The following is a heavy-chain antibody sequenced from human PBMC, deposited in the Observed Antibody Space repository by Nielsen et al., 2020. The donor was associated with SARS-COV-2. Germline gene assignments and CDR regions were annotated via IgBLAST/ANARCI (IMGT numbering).Heavy chain of an antibody. CDR2: IRTSNNYI. CDR3: ARGIAAADPGWYFDL. J-gene: IGHJ2*01. D-gene: IGHD6-13*01. CDR1: GFTFSFYS. Sequence: GESLKISCAASGFTFSFYSMNWVRQAPGKGLEWVSSIRTSNNYIYYADSVRGRLTISRDNAKNSLHLQLNSLRAEDTAVYYCARGIAAADPGWYFDLWGRGTLVTVSS. V-gene: IGHV3-21*01.